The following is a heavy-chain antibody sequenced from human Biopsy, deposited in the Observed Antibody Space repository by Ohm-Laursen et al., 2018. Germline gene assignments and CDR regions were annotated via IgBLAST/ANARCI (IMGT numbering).Heavy chain of an antibody. V-gene: IGHV4-39*01. D-gene: IGHD3-10*01. CDR2: IRNT. CDR1: GDSISSSTYY. CDR3: ARHSFGSGRGF. Sequence: GTLSLTWSVSGDSISSSTYYWGWIRQPPGKGLEWIGTIRNTYFRTSLKSRVTISVDTSNNQFSLNLISLTAADTAVYYCARHSFGSGRGFWGQGTLVTVSS. J-gene: IGHJ4*02.